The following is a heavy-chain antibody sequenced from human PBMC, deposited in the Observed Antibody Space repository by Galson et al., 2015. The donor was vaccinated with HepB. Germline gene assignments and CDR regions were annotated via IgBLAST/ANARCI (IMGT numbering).Heavy chain of an antibody. D-gene: IGHD6-13*01. CDR1: GFTFSSYS. V-gene: IGHV3-21*01. J-gene: IGHJ4*02. CDR2: ISSSSSYI. CDR3: ARDQGIAAAGTDY. Sequence: SLRLSCAASGFTFSSYSMNWVRQAPGKGLEWVSSISSSSSYIYYADSVKGRFTISRDNAKNSLYLQMNSLRAEDTAVYYCARDQGIAAAGTDYWGQGTLVTVSS.